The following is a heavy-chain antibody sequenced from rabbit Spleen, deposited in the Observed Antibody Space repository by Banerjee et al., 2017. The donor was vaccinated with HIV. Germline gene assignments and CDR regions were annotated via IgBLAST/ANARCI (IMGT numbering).Heavy chain of an antibody. D-gene: IGHD8-1*01. CDR3: ARDTGSSFSSYGMDL. V-gene: IGHV1S40*01. Sequence: QSLEESWGGLVQPEGSLALTCKASGFSFSSSDYICWVRQAPGKGLEWISCIAGSSSGFTDSATWAKGRFTISKTSSTTVTLQMTSLTVADTATYFCARDTGSSFSSYGMDLWGPGTLVTVS. J-gene: IGHJ6*01. CDR2: IAGSSSGFT. CDR1: GFSFSSSDY.